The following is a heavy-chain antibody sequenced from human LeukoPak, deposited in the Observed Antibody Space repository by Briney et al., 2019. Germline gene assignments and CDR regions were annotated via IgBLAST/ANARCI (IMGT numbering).Heavy chain of an antibody. J-gene: IGHJ6*02. CDR3: AREGYDLYYYYGMDV. V-gene: IGHV3-74*01. D-gene: IGHD1-1*01. CDR2: INSDGSST. Sequence: GGSLRLSCAASGFTFSSYWMHWVRQAPGKGLVWVSRINSDGSSTSYADSVKGRFTISRDNAKNTLYLQMNSLRAEDTAVYYCAREGYDLYYYYGMDVRGQGTTVTVSS. CDR1: GFTFSSYW.